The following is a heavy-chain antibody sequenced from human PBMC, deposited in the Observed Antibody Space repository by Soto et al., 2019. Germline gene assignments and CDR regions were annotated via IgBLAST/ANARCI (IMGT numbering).Heavy chain of an antibody. V-gene: IGHV1-8*01. J-gene: IGHJ6*03. Sequence: ASVKVSCKASGYTFTSYDINWVRQATGQGLEWMGWMNPNSGNTGYAQKFQGRMTMTRNTSISTAYMELSSLRSEDTAVYYCARGVLRYFDWLKYYYYMDVWGKGTTVTVSS. CDR3: ARGVLRYFDWLKYYYYMDV. CDR1: GYTFTSYD. D-gene: IGHD3-9*01. CDR2: MNPNSGNT.